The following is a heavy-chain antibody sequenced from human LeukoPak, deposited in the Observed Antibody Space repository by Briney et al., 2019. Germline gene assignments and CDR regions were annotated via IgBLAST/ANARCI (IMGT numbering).Heavy chain of an antibody. J-gene: IGHJ4*02. D-gene: IGHD3-22*01. V-gene: IGHV3-74*01. CDR2: INSDGSST. Sequence: PGGSLRLSCAASGFTFSSYSMHWDRQAPGKGLVWVSRINSDGSSTSYADSVKGRFTISRDNAKNTLYLQMNSLRAEDTAVYYCARDYYYDSSGYYDYWGQGTLVTVSS. CDR1: GFTFSSYS. CDR3: ARDYYYDSSGYYDY.